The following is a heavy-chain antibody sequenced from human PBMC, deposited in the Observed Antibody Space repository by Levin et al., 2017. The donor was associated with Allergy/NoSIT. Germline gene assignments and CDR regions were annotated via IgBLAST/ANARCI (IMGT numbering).Heavy chain of an antibody. CDR2: IYYSGST. CDR3: ARHRTEGILDY. V-gene: IGHV4-59*08. CDR1: GGSISSYY. J-gene: IGHJ4*02. Sequence: SETLSLTCTVSGGSISSYYWSWIRQPPGKGLEWIGYIYYSGSTNYNPSLKSRVTISVDTSKNQFSLKLSSVTAADTAVYYCARHRTEGILDYWGQGTLVTVSS. D-gene: IGHD3/OR15-3a*01.